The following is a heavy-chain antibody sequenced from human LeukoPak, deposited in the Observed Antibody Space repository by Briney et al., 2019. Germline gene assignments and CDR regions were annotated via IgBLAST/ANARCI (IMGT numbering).Heavy chain of an antibody. D-gene: IGHD3-22*01. CDR2: IIPIFGTA. CDR1: GGTFSSYA. Sequence: SVKVSCKASGGTFSSYAISWVRQAPGQGLEWMGGIIPIFGTANYAQKFQGRVTMTRNTSISTAYMELSSLRSEDTAVYYCARARSGCSGYFCLPKNWFDPWGQGTLVTVSS. V-gene: IGHV1-69*05. CDR3: ARARSGCSGYFCLPKNWFDP. J-gene: IGHJ5*02.